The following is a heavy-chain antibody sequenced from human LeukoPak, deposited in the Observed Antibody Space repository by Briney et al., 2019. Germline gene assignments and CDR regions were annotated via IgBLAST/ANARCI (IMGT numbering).Heavy chain of an antibody. V-gene: IGHV3-23*01. Sequence: PGGSLRLSCAASGFTFSSYAMSWVRQAPGKGLEWLSAISGSGGSTYYADSVKGRFTISRDNSKNTLYLQMNSLRAEDTAVYYCAKDQGLWLGEGGYWGQGTLVTVSS. CDR1: GFTFSSYA. J-gene: IGHJ4*02. CDR3: AKDQGLWLGEGGY. CDR2: ISGSGGST. D-gene: IGHD6-19*01.